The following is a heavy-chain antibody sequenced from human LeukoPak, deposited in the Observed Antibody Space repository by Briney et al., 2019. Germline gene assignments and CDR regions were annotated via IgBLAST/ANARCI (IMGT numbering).Heavy chain of an antibody. J-gene: IGHJ4*02. CDR2: IYYSGST. CDR3: ASLYDYGDYASDY. CDR1: GGSISSYY. V-gene: IGHV4-59*01. D-gene: IGHD4-17*01. Sequence: ASETLSLTCTVSGGSISSYYWSWIRQPPGKGLEWIGYIYYSGSTNYNPSLKSRVTISVDTSKNQFSLKLSSVTAADTAVYYCASLYDYGDYASDYWGQGTLVTVSS.